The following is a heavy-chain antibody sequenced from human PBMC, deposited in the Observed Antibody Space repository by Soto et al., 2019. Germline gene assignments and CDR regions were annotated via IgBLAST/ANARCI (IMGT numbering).Heavy chain of an antibody. D-gene: IGHD3-22*01. CDR1: GGSISSGGYS. Sequence: SETLSLTCAGSGGSISSGGYSWSWIRQPPGKGLEWIGYIYHSGSTYYNPSLKSRVTISVDRSKNQFSLKLSSVTAADTAVYYCARASLDRNNWFDPWGQGTLVTVSS. J-gene: IGHJ5*02. CDR3: ARASLDRNNWFDP. CDR2: IYHSGST. V-gene: IGHV4-30-2*01.